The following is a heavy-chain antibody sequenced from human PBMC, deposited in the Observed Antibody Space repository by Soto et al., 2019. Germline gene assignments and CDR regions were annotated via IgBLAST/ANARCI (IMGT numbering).Heavy chain of an antibody. Sequence: QVQLVQSGAEVKKPGASVKVSCKASGYTFTSYGISWVRQAPGQGLEWMGWISAYNGNTNYAQKLPGRVTMTTDTSTSTAYMELRSLRSDDTAVYYCASSYCGGDCYSVYYYYGMDVWGQGTTVTVSS. V-gene: IGHV1-18*01. J-gene: IGHJ6*02. CDR1: GYTFTSYG. D-gene: IGHD2-21*02. CDR2: ISAYNGNT. CDR3: ASSYCGGDCYSVYYYYGMDV.